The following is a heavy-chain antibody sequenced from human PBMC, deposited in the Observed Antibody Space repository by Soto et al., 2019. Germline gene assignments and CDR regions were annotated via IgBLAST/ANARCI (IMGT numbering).Heavy chain of an antibody. V-gene: IGHV1-2*04. J-gene: IGHJ4*02. D-gene: IGHD6-13*01. CDR3: AIDLRGEPRGAAAGTLDS. CDR1: GYTFTGYY. CDR2: INPNSGGT. Sequence: GASVKVSCKASGYTFTGYYMHWVRQAPGQGLEWMGWINPNSGGTNYAQKFQGWVTMTRDTSISTAYMELSRLRSDDTAVYYCAIDLRGEPRGAAAGTLDSWGQGTLVTVSS.